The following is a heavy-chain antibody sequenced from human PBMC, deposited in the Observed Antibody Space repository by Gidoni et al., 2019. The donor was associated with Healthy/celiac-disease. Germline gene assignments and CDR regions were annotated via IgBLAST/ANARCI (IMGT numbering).Heavy chain of an antibody. CDR1: GFPFGSSE. CDR2: SRSSGSII. Sequence: EVQLVESGGGLVQPGGSLRLACAAPGFPFGSSELALVCQAPGKGLGWVSYSRSSGSIIDYADSVKGRFTSTRDNAKNSLYLQMNSLRAEDTAFYYCARDYYYTFGVVIVPVSHGMDVWGQGTTVTVSS. CDR3: ARDYYYTFGVVIVPVSHGMDV. J-gene: IGHJ6*02. D-gene: IGHD3-16*02. V-gene: IGHV3-48*03.